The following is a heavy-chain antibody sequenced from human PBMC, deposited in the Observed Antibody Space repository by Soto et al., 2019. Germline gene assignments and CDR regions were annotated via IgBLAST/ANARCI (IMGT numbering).Heavy chain of an antibody. CDR2: IGAYNGNT. CDR1: GYTFTSYG. CDR3: ARRFYGSGRADY. Sequence: QVQLVQSGAEVKKPGASVKVSCKASGYTFTSYGLTWVRQAPGQGIEWMGWIGAYNGNTEYAQKFQDRVTMTTDTSTSTAYMELRSLRSDDTAVYYCARRFYGSGRADYWGQGTLVTVSS. D-gene: IGHD3-10*01. J-gene: IGHJ4*02. V-gene: IGHV1-18*01.